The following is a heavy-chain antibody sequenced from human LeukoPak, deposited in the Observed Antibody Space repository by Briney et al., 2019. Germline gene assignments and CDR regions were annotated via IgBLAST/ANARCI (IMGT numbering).Heavy chain of an antibody. D-gene: IGHD3-3*01. CDR1: GGSISSGGYS. J-gene: IGHJ6*02. Sequence: SQTLSLTCAVSGGSISSGGYSWSWIRQPPGTGLEWIGYIYHSGSTYYNPSLKSRVTIPVDRSKNQFSLKLSTVTAADTAVYYCARGTSGLYYYGMDVWGQGTTVTVSS. V-gene: IGHV4-30-2*01. CDR3: ARGTSGLYYYGMDV. CDR2: IYHSGST.